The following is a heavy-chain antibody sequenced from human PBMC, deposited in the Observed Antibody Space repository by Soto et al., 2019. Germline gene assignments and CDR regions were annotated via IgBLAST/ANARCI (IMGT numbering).Heavy chain of an antibody. D-gene: IGHD3-10*01. J-gene: IGHJ6*02. CDR2: IYYSGST. CDR3: ARGGVLLWFGELVPHYYYGMDV. V-gene: IGHV4-59*08. CDR1: GGTISSYY. Sequence: SVTMCLTCPVSGGTISSYYVSWIWKTTGKGLEWIGYIYYSGSTNYNPSLKSRVTISVDTSKNQFSLKLSSVTAADTAVYYCARGGVLLWFGELVPHYYYGMDVWGQGTTVTVSS.